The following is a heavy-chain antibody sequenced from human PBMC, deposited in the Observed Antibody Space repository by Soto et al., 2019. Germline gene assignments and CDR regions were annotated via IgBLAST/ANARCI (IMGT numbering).Heavy chain of an antibody. Sequence: SETLSLTCAVYGGSFSAYYWSWIRQSPGKGLEWIGEIHHSGSTNYKPSLKSRVTISVDTSKNQFSLELRSVTAADTAVYYCASYGSGSYYNGYSFDYWGQGTLVTVSS. V-gene: IGHV4-34*01. CDR1: GGSFSAYY. CDR3: ASYGSGSYYNGYSFDY. J-gene: IGHJ4*02. CDR2: IHHSGST. D-gene: IGHD3-10*01.